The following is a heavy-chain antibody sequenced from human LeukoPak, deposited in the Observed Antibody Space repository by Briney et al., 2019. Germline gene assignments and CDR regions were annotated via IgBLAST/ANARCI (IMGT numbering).Heavy chain of an antibody. J-gene: IGHJ4*02. CDR1: GYTFTSYG. D-gene: IGHD6-19*01. CDR3: ARNSHGYSSGWLQFNFDY. CDR2: ISAYNGNT. V-gene: IGHV1-18*01. Sequence: WASVKVSCKASGYTFTSYGISWVRQAPGQGLEWMGWISAYNGNTNYAQKLQGRVTMTTDTSTSTAYMELRSLRSDDTAVYYCARNSHGYSSGWLQFNFDYWGQGTLVTVSS.